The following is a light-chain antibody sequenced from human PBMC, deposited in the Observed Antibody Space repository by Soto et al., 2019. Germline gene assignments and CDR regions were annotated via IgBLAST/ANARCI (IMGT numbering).Light chain of an antibody. CDR1: QGIGND. CDR2: AAS. J-gene: IGKJ4*01. V-gene: IGKV1-6*01. CDR3: LQDHTYPLT. Sequence: AIQMTQSPSSLSASVGDRVTITCRASQGIGNDLGWYQQKAGKAPKVLIYAASSLQSGVPSRFSGSGSGTDFTLTISSLQPEDFATYYCLQDHTYPLTFGGGTKVETK.